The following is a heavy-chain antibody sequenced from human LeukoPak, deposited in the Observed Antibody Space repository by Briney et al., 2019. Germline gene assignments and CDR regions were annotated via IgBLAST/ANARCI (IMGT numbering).Heavy chain of an antibody. J-gene: IGHJ4*02. V-gene: IGHV3-23*01. D-gene: IGHD4-23*01. CDR2: VSGSGGNT. CDR3: ASGYSSDYGGNTY. CDR1: GFTFSNYA. Sequence: GGSLRLSCAASGFTFSNYAMSWVRQAPGKGLEWVSGVSGSGGNTYYADSVKGRFTISRDNAKNTLDLQMNSLSAEDTAVYYCASGYSSDYGGNTYWGQGTLVTVSS.